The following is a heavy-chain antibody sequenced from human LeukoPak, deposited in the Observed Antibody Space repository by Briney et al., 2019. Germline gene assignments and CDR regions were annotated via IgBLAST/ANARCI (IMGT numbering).Heavy chain of an antibody. CDR3: SLSGGSGFPVDY. V-gene: IGHV4-39*01. CDR1: GGSINSGYYY. J-gene: IGHJ4*02. Sequence: SETLSLTCSVSGGSINSGYYYWGWIRQPPGKGLEWIGSIYYSGSTYYNPSLKSRVTISVDTSKNQFSLKLSSVTAADTAVYYCSLSGGSGFPVDYWGQGTLVTVSS. CDR2: IYYSGST. D-gene: IGHD3-10*01.